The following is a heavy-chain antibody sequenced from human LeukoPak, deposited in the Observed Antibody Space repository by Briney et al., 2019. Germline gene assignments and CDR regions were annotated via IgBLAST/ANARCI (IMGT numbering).Heavy chain of an antibody. CDR1: GFTFSGHW. Sequence: GGSLRLSCAASGFTFSGHWMSWVRQAPGKGLEWVANIKSDGSEKYYVDSVKGRFTISRDNAKNSLYLQMNSLRPEDTAVYYCARISRYGLDYWGEGTLVT. CDR3: ARISRYGLDY. CDR2: IKSDGSEK. D-gene: IGHD1-1*01. V-gene: IGHV3-7*04. J-gene: IGHJ4*02.